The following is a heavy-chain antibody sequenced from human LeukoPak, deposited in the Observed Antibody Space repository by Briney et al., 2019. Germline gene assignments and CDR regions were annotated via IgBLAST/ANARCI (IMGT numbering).Heavy chain of an antibody. CDR1: GYTFTSYG. CDR2: ISAYNGNT. V-gene: IGHV1-18*01. J-gene: IGHJ3*02. CDR3: ARESTFRLLRNVSDI. D-gene: IGHD5-12*01. Sequence: ASVKVSCKASGYTFTSYGISWVRQAPGQGLEWVGWISAYNGNTNYAQKLQGRVTMTTDTSTSTAYMELRSLRSDDTAVYYCARESTFRLLRNVSDIWGQGTMVTVSS.